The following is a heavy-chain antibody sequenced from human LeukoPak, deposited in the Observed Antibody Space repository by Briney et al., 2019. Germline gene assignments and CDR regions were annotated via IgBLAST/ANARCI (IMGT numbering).Heavy chain of an antibody. CDR2: ISGSGGST. CDR1: GFTFSSYA. J-gene: IGHJ3*02. V-gene: IGHV3-23*01. D-gene: IGHD2-15*01. CDR3: AKADCSGGSCYGGMSWDAFDI. Sequence: GGSLRLSCAASGFTFSSYAMSWVRQAPGKGLEWVSAISGSGGSTYYADSVKGRFTISRDNSKNTLYLQMNSLRAEDTAVYYCAKADCSGGSCYGGMSWDAFDIWGQGTMVTVSS.